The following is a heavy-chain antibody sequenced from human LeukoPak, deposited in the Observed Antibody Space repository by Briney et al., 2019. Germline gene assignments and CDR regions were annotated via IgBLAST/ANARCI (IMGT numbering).Heavy chain of an antibody. V-gene: IGHV3-66*01. CDR2: IYDGGHT. J-gene: IGHJ4*02. D-gene: IGHD6-19*01. CDR3: VRASQWLAFDN. CDR1: RFSVTTSY. Sequence: PGGSLRPSCAVSRFSVTTSYMNWVRQAPGKGLEWVSIIYDGGHTNSADSVKGRFTISRDNSKNTVFLQMSSLRADDTAVYFCVRASQWLAFDNWGQGTLVTVSS.